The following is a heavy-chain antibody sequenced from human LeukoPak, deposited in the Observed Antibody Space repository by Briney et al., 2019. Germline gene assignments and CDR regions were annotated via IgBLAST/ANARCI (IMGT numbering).Heavy chain of an antibody. V-gene: IGHV4-38-2*02. CDR3: AREVDYGDSYYFDY. Sequence: SETLSLTCTVSGYSISSGYYWGWIRQPPGKELEWIGSIYHSGSTYYNPSLKSRVTISVDTSKNQFSLKLSSVTAADTAVYYCAREVDYGDSYYFDYWGQGTLVTVSS. J-gene: IGHJ4*02. CDR1: GYSISSGYY. CDR2: IYHSGST. D-gene: IGHD4-17*01.